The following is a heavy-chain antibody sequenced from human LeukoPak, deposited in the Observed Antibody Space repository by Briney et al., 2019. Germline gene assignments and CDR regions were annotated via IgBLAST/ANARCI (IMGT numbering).Heavy chain of an antibody. D-gene: IGHD5-24*01. CDR3: AKSGYNRFDY. V-gene: IGHV3-30*02. CDR1: GFTFSSYG. CDR2: IQYDGSNK. J-gene: IGHJ4*02. Sequence: GGSLRLSCAASGFTFSSYGMHWVRQAPGKGLEWVTFIQYDGSNKYYADSVKGRFTISRDNSKNTLYLQMNCLRAEDTAVYYCAKSGYNRFDYWGQGTLVTVSS.